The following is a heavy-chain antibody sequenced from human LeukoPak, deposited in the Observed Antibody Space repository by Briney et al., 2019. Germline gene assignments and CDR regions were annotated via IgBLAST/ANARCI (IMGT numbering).Heavy chain of an antibody. J-gene: IGHJ3*02. CDR2: INWNGGST. V-gene: IGHV3-20*04. Sequence: GGSLRLSCAASGFTFDDYGMNWVRQAPGKGLEWVSGINWNGGSTAYADSVKGRFTISRDNAKNSLYLQMRSLRAEDTALYYCAKARGLIGGAFDIWGRGTMVTVSS. D-gene: IGHD3-22*01. CDR3: AKARGLIGGAFDI. CDR1: GFTFDDYG.